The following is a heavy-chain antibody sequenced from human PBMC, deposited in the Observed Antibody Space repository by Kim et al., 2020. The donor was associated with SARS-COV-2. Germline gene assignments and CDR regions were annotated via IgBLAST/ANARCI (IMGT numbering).Heavy chain of an antibody. CDR1: GFTFSSYS. D-gene: IGHD2-15*01. CDR3: ARGCGSGGSCYVDY. V-gene: IGHV3-48*02. J-gene: IGHJ4*02. CDR2: ISSSSSTI. Sequence: GGSLRLSCAASGFTFSSYSMNWVRQAPGKGLEWVSYISSSSSTIYYADSVKGRFTISRDNAKNSLYLQMNSLRDEDTAVYYCARGCGSGGSCYVDYWGQGTLVTVSS.